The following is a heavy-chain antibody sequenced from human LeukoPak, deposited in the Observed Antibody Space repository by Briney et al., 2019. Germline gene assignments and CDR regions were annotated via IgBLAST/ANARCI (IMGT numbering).Heavy chain of an antibody. V-gene: IGHV1-69*06. CDR3: ARGFAEGYEYYYYMDV. Sequence: SVKVSCKASGGTFTSYAISWVRQAPGQGLEWMGGVIPIFGTANYAQKFQGRVTITADKSTSTAYMELSSLRSEDTAVYYCARGFAEGYEYYYYMDVWGKGTTVTVSS. CDR1: GGTFTSYA. J-gene: IGHJ6*03. CDR2: VIPIFGTA.